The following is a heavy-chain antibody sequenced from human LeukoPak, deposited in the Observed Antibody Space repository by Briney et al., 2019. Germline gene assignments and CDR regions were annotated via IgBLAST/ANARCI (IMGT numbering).Heavy chain of an antibody. CDR3: AREVTTVTYYYYGMDV. D-gene: IGHD4-17*01. J-gene: IGHJ6*02. Sequence: PPGGSLRLSCAASGFTFSSYAMSWVRQAPGKGLEWVSAISGSGGSTYYADSVKGRFTISRDNSKNTLYLQMNSLRAEDTAVYYCAREVTTVTYYYYGMDVWGQGTTVTVSS. V-gene: IGHV3-23*01. CDR1: GFTFSSYA. CDR2: ISGSGGST.